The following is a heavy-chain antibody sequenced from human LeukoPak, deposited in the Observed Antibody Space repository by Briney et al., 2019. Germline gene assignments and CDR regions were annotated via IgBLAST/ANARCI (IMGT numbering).Heavy chain of an antibody. CDR2: IYYSGST. D-gene: IGHD1-26*01. CDR1: GGSISSYY. J-gene: IGHJ3*02. Sequence: PSETLSLTCTVSGGSISSYYWSWIRQPPGKGLEWIGYIYYSGSTNYTPSLNSRVTISVDTSKNQFSLKLSSVTAADTAVYYCARDGWELLGEDAFDIWGQGTMVTVSS. V-gene: IGHV4-59*01. CDR3: ARDGWELLGEDAFDI.